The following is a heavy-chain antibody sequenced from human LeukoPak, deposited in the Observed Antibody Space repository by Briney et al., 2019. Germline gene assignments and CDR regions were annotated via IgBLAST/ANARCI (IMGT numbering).Heavy chain of an antibody. Sequence: SETLSLTCAVYIGSFSGYHWSWIRQPPGKGLEWIGEIDHSGNTKYNPSLKSRVTISVDTSKNQFSLKLRALSAADTAVYFCARQGSISAFDFWGRGTLVTVSS. CDR2: IDHSGNT. CDR1: IGSFSGYH. J-gene: IGHJ4*02. D-gene: IGHD2-21*01. CDR3: ARQGSISAFDF. V-gene: IGHV4-34*01.